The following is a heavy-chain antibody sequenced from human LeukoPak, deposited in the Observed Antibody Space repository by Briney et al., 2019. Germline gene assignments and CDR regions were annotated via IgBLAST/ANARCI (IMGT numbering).Heavy chain of an antibody. CDR1: GFTFSDYG. CDR2: ISYDGGNK. CDR3: AKVFEVRGARRPKDY. V-gene: IGHV3-30*18. D-gene: IGHD3-10*01. J-gene: IGHJ4*02. Sequence: PGRSLRLSCAASGFTFSDYGMHWVRQAPGKGLEWVALISYDGGNKFYADSVRDRFTISRDNSKNTLFLQMNSLRIEDTAVYYCAKVFEVRGARRPKDYWGQGTLVIFSS.